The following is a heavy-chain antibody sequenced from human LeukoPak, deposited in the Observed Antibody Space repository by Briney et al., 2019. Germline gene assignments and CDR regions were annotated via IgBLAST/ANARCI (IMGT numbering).Heavy chain of an antibody. CDR3: ASCSKQQLADLGY. V-gene: IGHV1-69*13. D-gene: IGHD6-13*01. CDR1: GGTFSSYA. CDR2: IIPIFGTA. J-gene: IGHJ4*02. Sequence: GASVKVSCKASGGTFSSYAISWVRQAPGQGLEWMGGIIPIFGTANYAQKFQGRVTITADESTSTAYMELSSLRSEDTAVYYCASCSKQQLADLGYWGQGTLVTVSS.